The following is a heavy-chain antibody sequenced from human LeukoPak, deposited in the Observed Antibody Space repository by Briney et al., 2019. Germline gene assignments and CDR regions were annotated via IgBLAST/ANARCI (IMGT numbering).Heavy chain of an antibody. CDR1: GFTFSNYW. D-gene: IGHD6-19*01. CDR2: ISSDGSSA. Sequence: GGSLRLSCAASGFTFSNYWMHWVRQAPGKGLVWVSRISSDGSSASHADSVKGRFTISRDNAKNTLYLQMNSLRAEDTAVYYCAREGSGYSSGFDYWGQGILVTVPS. V-gene: IGHV3-74*01. CDR3: AREGSGYSSGFDY. J-gene: IGHJ4*02.